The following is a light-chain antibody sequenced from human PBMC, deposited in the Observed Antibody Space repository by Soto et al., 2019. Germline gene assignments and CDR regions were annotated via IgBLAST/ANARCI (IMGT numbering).Light chain of an antibody. Sequence: EIVMTQSPATLSLSPGERATLSCRASQSVNINLAWYQQRLGQAPRLLIYGASSGATGIPDRFSGSGSGTDFTLTISRLEPEDFAIYYCQQYGGVPYTFGQGTKLEIK. CDR3: QQYGGVPYT. CDR2: GAS. V-gene: IGKV3-20*01. J-gene: IGKJ2*01. CDR1: QSVNIN.